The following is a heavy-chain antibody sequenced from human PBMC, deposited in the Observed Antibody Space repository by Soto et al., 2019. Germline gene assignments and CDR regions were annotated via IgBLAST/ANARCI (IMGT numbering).Heavy chain of an antibody. CDR2: IAYDAGNT. CDR1: GFIFSNYA. V-gene: IGHV3-30-3*01. J-gene: IGHJ4*02. Sequence: PGGSLRLSCAASGFIFSNYAIHWVRQAPVRGLEWIAVIAYDAGNTYYADSVQGRFTITRDNSKNTVSLHMNSLRAEDTALYYCARGRTLGGAPTNLDYWGQGTLVTVSS. D-gene: IGHD1-26*01. CDR3: ARGRTLGGAPTNLDY.